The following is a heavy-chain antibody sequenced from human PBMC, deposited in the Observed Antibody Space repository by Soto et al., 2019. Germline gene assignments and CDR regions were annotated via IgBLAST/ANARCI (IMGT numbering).Heavy chain of an antibody. CDR2: IKQDGSEK. Sequence: EVQLVESGGGLVQPGGSLRLSCAASGFTFSSYWMSWVRQAPGKGLEWVANIKQDGSEKYDVASVKGRFTISRDTAKNSLYLQMDSLRAEDTAEYYCARDPERETTSGYWGQGTLVTVSS. CDR3: ARDPERETTSGY. D-gene: IGHD1-1*01. J-gene: IGHJ4*02. CDR1: GFTFSSYW. V-gene: IGHV3-7*01.